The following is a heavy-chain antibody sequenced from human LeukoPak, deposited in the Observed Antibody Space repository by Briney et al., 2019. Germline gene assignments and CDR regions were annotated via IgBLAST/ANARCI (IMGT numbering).Heavy chain of an antibody. D-gene: IGHD1-1*01. CDR2: ISYDGSNK. V-gene: IGHV3-30*18. J-gene: IGHJ4*02. CDR3: AKDGGGVDWNDFPGPYYFDY. CDR1: GFTFSSYG. Sequence: GGSLRLSCAASGFTFSSYGMHWVRQAPGKGLEWVAVISYDGSNKYYADSVKGRFTISRDNSKNTLYLQMNSLRAEDTAVYYCAKDGGGVDWNDFPGPYYFDYWGQGTLVTVSS.